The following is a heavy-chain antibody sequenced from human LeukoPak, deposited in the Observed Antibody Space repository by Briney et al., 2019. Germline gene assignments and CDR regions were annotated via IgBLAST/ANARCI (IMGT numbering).Heavy chain of an antibody. D-gene: IGHD3-3*01. CDR2: IYYTGDT. V-gene: IGHV4-59*08. J-gene: IGHJ5*02. CDR3: ARRLGYGNASRTEWYFDP. CDR1: GGSIINYY. Sequence: PSETLSLTCTVSGGSIINYYWTWIRQPPGKGLEWIGYIYYTGDTKHNPSLKSRVTMSLDTSKNQFSLRLSSVTAADTAVYYCARRLGYGNASRTEWYFDPWGQGTLVTVSS.